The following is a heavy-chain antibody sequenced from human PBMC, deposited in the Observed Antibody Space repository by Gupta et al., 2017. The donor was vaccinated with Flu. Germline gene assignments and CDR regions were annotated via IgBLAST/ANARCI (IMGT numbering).Heavy chain of an antibody. CDR3: ERPAENGGDYTGVVG. V-gene: IGHV1-2*06. Sequence: QVQLVPSGAEVKKPGASVKVSCKASGYTFTDHSLHWVRQAPGQGLQYMGHIKPYMSCLDYENRCQGRVAMTSDTSINTGYIELTSLIADATAGDYCERPAENGGDYTGVVGGGNGT. D-gene: IGHD4-17*01. CDR1: GYTFTDHS. CDR2: IKPYMSCL. J-gene: IGHJ6*03.